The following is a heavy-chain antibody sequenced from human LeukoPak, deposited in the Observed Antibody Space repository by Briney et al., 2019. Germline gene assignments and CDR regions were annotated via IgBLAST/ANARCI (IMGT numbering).Heavy chain of an antibody. CDR3: ARGITMVRGALTSNWFDPSNWFDP. D-gene: IGHD3-10*01. CDR1: GYTFTGHY. J-gene: IGHJ5*02. Sequence: ASVKVSCKASGYTFTGHYMHWVRQAPGQGLEWMGIINPSGGSTSYAQNFQGRVTMTRDTSTSTLYMELSSLRSEDTAVYYCARGITMVRGALTSNWFDPSNWFDPWGQGTLVTVSS. CDR2: INPSGGST. V-gene: IGHV1-46*03.